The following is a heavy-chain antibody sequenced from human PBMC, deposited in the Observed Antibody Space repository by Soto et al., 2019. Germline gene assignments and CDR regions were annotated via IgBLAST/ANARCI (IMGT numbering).Heavy chain of an antibody. CDR3: ARDRILWFGELSPPSYFDY. Sequence: GGSLRLSCAASGFTFSSYAMHWVRQAPGKGLEWVAVISYDGSNKYYADSVKGRFTISRDNSKNTLYLQMNSLRAEDTAVYYCARDRILWFGELSPPSYFDYWGQGTLVTVSS. CDR2: ISYDGSNK. J-gene: IGHJ4*02. CDR1: GFTFSSYA. V-gene: IGHV3-30-3*01. D-gene: IGHD3-10*01.